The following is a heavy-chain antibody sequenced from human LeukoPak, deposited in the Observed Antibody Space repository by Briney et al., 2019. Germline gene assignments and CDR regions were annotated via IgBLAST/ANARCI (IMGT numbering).Heavy chain of an antibody. CDR2: MNPNSGNT. D-gene: IGHD6-13*01. Sequence: ASVKVSCKVSGYTFTSYDINWVRQATGQGLEWMGWMNPNSGNTGYAQKFQGRVTITRNTSISTAYMELSRLRSDDTAVYYCARDLGSSWFSAFDYWGQGTLVTVSS. J-gene: IGHJ4*02. CDR1: GYTFTSYD. CDR3: ARDLGSSWFSAFDY. V-gene: IGHV1-8*03.